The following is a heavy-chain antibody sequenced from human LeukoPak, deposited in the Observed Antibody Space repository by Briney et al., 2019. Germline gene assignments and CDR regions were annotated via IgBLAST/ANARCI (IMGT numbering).Heavy chain of an antibody. Sequence: SETLSLTCNVSGYSISSGYYWGWIRQPPGKGLEWIGSIYRSGRTYYNPSLKSRVSTSADTSKNQFSLKLSSVTAADTAEYYCARGASYDSFFFDYWGQGTLVTVSS. CDR2: IYRSGRT. CDR1: GYSISSGYY. V-gene: IGHV4-38-2*02. J-gene: IGHJ4*02. CDR3: ARGASYDSFFFDY. D-gene: IGHD3-22*01.